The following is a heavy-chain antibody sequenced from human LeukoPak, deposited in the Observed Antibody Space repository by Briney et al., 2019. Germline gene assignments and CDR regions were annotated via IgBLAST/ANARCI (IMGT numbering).Heavy chain of an antibody. Sequence: GASVKVSCKVSGYTLTELSMHWVRQAPGKGLEWMGGFDPEDGETIYAQKFQGWVTMTRDTSISTAYMELSRLRSDDTAVYYCARDGGYCSSTSCQYYFDYWGQGTLVTVSS. CDR1: GYTLTELS. CDR3: ARDGGYCSSTSCQYYFDY. V-gene: IGHV1-24*01. D-gene: IGHD2-2*01. J-gene: IGHJ4*02. CDR2: FDPEDGET.